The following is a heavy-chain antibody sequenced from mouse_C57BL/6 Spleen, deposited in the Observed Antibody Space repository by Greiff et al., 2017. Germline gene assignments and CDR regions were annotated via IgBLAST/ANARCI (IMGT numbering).Heavy chain of an antibody. J-gene: IGHJ1*03. CDR1: GYTFSTYP. V-gene: IGHV1-47*01. CDR3: AITSVVEGYCYFDV. D-gene: IGHD1-1*01. Sequence: QVQLLQSGAELVKPGASVKMSCTASGYTFSTYPMEWMKQYHGKSLEWIGYFNPYNDDTKYNDKFKGKDTLTVEKAYSTFYLELIRLTSDDAAVYYWAITSVVEGYCYFDVWGTGTTVTVSS. CDR2: FNPYNDDT.